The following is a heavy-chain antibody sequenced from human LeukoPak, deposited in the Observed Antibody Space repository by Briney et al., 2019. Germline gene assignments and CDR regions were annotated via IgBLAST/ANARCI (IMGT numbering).Heavy chain of an antibody. CDR2: ISSSSSYI. CDR3: ARVGFYGDYPYYFDY. J-gene: IGHJ4*02. CDR1: GFTFSSYS. D-gene: IGHD4-17*01. Sequence: GGSLRLSRAASGFTFSSYSMNWVRQAPGKGLEWVSSISSSSSYIYYADSVKGRFTISRDNAKNSLYLQMNSLRAEDTAVYYCARVGFYGDYPYYFDYWGQGTLVTVSS. V-gene: IGHV3-21*01.